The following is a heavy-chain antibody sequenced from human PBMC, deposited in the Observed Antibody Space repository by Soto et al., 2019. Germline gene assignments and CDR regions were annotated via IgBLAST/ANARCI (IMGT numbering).Heavy chain of an antibody. D-gene: IGHD3-16*01. Sequence: QVQLVQSGAEVKKPGASIKVSCKASGYTFTSYYLHWVRQAPGQGLEWMGIINPSGGGTSYAQKSQSRVTMTIDSSTSTVYMELSSLISDDTAVYYCTRDRGTSMITKLFDYWGQGTLVTVSS. CDR2: INPSGGGT. CDR1: GYTFTSYY. V-gene: IGHV1-46*03. J-gene: IGHJ4*02. CDR3: TRDRGTSMITKLFDY.